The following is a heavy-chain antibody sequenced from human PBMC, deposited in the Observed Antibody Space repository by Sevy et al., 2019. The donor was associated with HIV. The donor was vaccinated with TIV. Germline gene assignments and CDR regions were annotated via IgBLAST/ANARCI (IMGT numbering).Heavy chain of an antibody. J-gene: IGHJ3*02. CDR3: ARDYYDSSGRGAFDI. Sequence: ASVKVSRKASGYTFTSYYMHWVRQAPGQGLEWMGIINPSGGSTSYAQKFQGRVTMTRDTSTSTVYMELSSLRSEDTAVYYCARDYYDSSGRGAFDIWGQGTMVTVSS. V-gene: IGHV1-46*01. CDR2: INPSGGST. CDR1: GYTFTSYY. D-gene: IGHD3-22*01.